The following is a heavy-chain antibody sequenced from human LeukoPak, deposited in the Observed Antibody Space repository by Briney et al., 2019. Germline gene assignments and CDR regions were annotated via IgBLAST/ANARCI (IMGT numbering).Heavy chain of an antibody. CDR1: GFTFSSYW. CDR2: INTDGSTT. J-gene: IGHJ1*01. Sequence: QPGGSLRLSCAAYGFTFSSYWMHWGRQVPGKGLGWGSGINTDGSTTSYADSVKGRFTISRDNAKNTLYLQMNSLRAEDTAVYSCYGANAEDWGQGTLVTVSS. D-gene: IGHD4-23*01. V-gene: IGHV3-74*01. CDR3: YGANAED.